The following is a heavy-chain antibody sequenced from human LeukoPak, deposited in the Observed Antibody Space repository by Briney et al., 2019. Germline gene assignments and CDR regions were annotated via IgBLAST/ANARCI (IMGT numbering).Heavy chain of an antibody. Sequence: PETPSLTCSVSGASISSHYWSWIRQPPGKGLEWIGYIHYSGSTNCNPSLKSRVTISLDTSKNQFSLKLTSVTAADTAVYYCSRAGTGFNIAGAYWGQGTLVTVSS. J-gene: IGHJ4*02. CDR3: SRAGTGFNIAGAY. CDR1: GASISSHY. D-gene: IGHD1-14*01. V-gene: IGHV4-59*11. CDR2: IHYSGST.